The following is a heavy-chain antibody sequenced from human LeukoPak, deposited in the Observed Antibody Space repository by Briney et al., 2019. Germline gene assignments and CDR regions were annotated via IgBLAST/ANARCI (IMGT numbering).Heavy chain of an antibody. CDR1: GFTVSSNY. J-gene: IGHJ6*03. Sequence: GGSLRLSCAASGFTVSSNYMSWVRQAPGKGLEWVGRIKSKTDGGTTDYAAPVKGRFTISRDDSKNTLYLQMNSLKTEDTAVYYCTTMNYYGSGSYYNVFYYYYMDVWGKGTTVTISS. CDR2: IKSKTDGGTT. D-gene: IGHD3-10*01. V-gene: IGHV3-15*01. CDR3: TTMNYYGSGSYYNVFYYYYMDV.